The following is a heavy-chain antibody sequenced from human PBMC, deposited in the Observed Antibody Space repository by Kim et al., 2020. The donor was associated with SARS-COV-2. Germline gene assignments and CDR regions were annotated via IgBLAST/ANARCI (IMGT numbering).Heavy chain of an antibody. D-gene: IGHD6-19*01. V-gene: IGHV3-23*01. J-gene: IGHJ4*02. CDR2: LSNSGGSK. CDR3: AKLVSLAAVADIADF. CDR1: GFTYSNYA. Sequence: GSLRLSCVASGFTYSNYAMTWVRQAPGKGLEWVSSLSNSGGSKYYADSVKGRFTVSRDNSKNTLYLQMNSLRAGDTAVYFCAKLVSLAAVADIADFWGQGTLVTVSS.